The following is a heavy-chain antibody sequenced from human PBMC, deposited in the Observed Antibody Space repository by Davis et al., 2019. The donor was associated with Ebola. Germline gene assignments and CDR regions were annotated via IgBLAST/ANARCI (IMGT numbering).Heavy chain of an antibody. D-gene: IGHD6-19*01. CDR2: IKTDGSLT. CDR1: GFSFSSYW. CDR3: ARDGYSNDWGDY. V-gene: IGHV3-74*01. Sequence: HTGGSLRLSCAASGFSFSSYWMHWVRQVPGKGLVWVSRIKTDGSLTGYGDAVQGRFIISRDNAKNSLFLQMNSLRDEDTAVYYCARDGYSNDWGDYWGQGTLVTVSS. J-gene: IGHJ4*02.